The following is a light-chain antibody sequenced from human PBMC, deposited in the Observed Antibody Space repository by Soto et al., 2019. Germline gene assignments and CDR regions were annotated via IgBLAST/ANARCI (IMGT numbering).Light chain of an antibody. CDR2: RAS. CDR1: QTILYTSSNKNH. CDR3: QQYYITPHT. V-gene: IGKV4-1*01. J-gene: IGKJ2*01. Sequence: DIVMTQSPESLPLSLGEMVAINCKSSQTILYTSSNKNHLAWYQQKPGQPPRLLIYRASIRDSGVPDRFSGSGSGTDFTLTISSLQAEDVAIYYCQQYYITPHTFGQGTKLDI.